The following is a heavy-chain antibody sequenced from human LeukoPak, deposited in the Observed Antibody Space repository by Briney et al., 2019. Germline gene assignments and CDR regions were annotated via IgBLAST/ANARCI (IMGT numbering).Heavy chain of an antibody. CDR2: INPNSGGT. V-gene: IGHV1-2*06. Sequence: ASVKVSCKASGYTFTGYYMHWVRQAPGQGLEWMGRINPNSGGTNYAQKFQGRVTMTRDTSISTAYMELSRLRSDDTAAYYCARDLPYYDSSGYYFHDYWGQGTLVTVSS. CDR1: GYTFTGYY. D-gene: IGHD3-22*01. J-gene: IGHJ4*02. CDR3: ARDLPYYDSSGYYFHDY.